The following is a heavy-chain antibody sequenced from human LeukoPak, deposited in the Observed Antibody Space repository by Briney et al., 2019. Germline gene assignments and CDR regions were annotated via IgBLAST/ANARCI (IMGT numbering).Heavy chain of an antibody. J-gene: IGHJ4*02. CDR1: GFTVSSNY. CDR2: IYSGGST. Sequence: GGSLRLSCAASGFTVSSNYMSWVRQAPGKGLEWVSVIYSGGSTYYANSVKGRFTISRDNSKNTLYLQMNSLRAEDTAVYYCARHRPGQAIDYWGQGTLVTVSS. CDR3: ARHRPGQAIDY. V-gene: IGHV3-53*01. D-gene: IGHD1-14*01.